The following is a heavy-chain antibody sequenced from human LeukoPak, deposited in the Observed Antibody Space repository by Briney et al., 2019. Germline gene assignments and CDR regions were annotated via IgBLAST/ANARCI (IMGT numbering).Heavy chain of an antibody. V-gene: IGHV4-39*01. CDR2: IYYTGTT. J-gene: IGHJ4*02. Sequence: SETLSLTCTVSGGSISTTSYYWDWIRQPPGKGLEWIGSIYYTGTTYYNPSLKSRVTLSVDTSRNQFSLKLSSVTAADTAVYYCARANWDLDYWGQGTLVTVSS. CDR3: ARANWDLDY. CDR1: GGSISTTSYY. D-gene: IGHD7-27*01.